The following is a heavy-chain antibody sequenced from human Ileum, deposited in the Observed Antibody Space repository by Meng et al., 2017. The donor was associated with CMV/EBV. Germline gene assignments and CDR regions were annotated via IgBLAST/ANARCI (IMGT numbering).Heavy chain of an antibody. Sequence: QVQLQQWGPERFKASATLSPPCAVYGGSFSGYYRSWIRQPPGKGLELISEVSHSGVTNYNPSLKIRVTISIDTSKNQFSLHLSSVTAADTAVYYCAREPPFVPADSWGQGTLVTVSS. J-gene: IGHJ4*02. CDR1: GGSFSGYY. CDR2: VSHSGVT. CDR3: AREPPFVPADS. V-gene: IGHV4-34*02. D-gene: IGHD2-21*01.